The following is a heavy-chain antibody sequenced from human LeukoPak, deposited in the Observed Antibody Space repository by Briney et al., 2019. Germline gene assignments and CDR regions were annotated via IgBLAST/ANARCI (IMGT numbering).Heavy chain of an antibody. D-gene: IGHD3-22*01. V-gene: IGHV3-23*01. CDR3: AKEGYYDSSGAFDS. J-gene: IGHJ4*02. CDR1: GFTFSTYA. CDR2: FTGCGGRT. Sequence: GGSLRLSCAASGFTFSTYAMKWVRQARGKGLEWVSGFTGCGGRTFYADSVKGRFTISRDNSKNTLYLQMNSLRAEDTAIYYCAKEGYYDSSGAFDSWGQGTLVTGSS.